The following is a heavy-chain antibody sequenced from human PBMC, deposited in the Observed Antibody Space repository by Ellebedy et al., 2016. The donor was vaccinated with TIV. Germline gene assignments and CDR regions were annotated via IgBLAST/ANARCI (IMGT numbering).Heavy chain of an antibody. J-gene: IGHJ4*02. CDR1: EFPVSSNY. D-gene: IGHD3-10*01. Sequence: PGGSLRLSCAASEFPVSSNYINWVRQAPGKGLEWVSVIYSGGSTYYADSVKGRFTISRDNSKNTLFLEMNSLRAEDTAIYYCAGLWFGDTPRDNSDYWGRGTLVTVSS. CDR2: IYSGGST. V-gene: IGHV3-53*05. CDR3: AGLWFGDTPRDNSDY.